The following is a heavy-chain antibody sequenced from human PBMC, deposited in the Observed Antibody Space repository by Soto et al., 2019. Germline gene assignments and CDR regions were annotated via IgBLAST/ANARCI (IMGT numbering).Heavy chain of an antibody. V-gene: IGHV5-51*01. Sequence: GESLKISCKGSGYSFTSYWIGWVRQMPGKGLEWMGIIYPGDSDTRYSPPFQGQVTISADKSISTAYLQWSSLKASDTAMYYCARHAYCGGDCYFLDAFDIWGQGTMVTVSS. CDR1: GYSFTSYW. J-gene: IGHJ3*02. CDR2: IYPGDSDT. D-gene: IGHD2-21*01. CDR3: ARHAYCGGDCYFLDAFDI.